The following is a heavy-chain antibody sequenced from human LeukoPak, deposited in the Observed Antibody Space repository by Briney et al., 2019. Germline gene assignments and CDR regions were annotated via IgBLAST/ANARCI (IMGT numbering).Heavy chain of an antibody. J-gene: IGHJ6*03. CDR3: ARDAGIAAPTPVAATHYYMDV. Sequence: PSETLSLTYTVSGGSISSSSYYWGWIRQPPGKGLEWIGSIYYSGSTYYNPSLKSRVTISVDTSKNQFSLKLSSVTAADTAVYYCARDAGIAAPTPVAATHYYMDVWGKGTTVTVSS. CDR2: IYYSGST. CDR1: GGSISSSSYY. D-gene: IGHD6-13*01. V-gene: IGHV4-39*02.